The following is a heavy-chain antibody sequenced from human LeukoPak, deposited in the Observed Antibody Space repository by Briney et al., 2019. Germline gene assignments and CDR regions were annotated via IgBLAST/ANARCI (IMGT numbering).Heavy chain of an antibody. D-gene: IGHD4-17*01. CDR3: ARDQWRTTVTTRLNYYYYGMDV. V-gene: IGHV3-7*01. CDR1: GFTFSSYW. J-gene: IGHJ6*02. Sequence: PGGSLRLSCAASGFTFSSYWMSWVRQAPGKGLEWVANIKQDGSEKYYVDSVKGRFTIPRDNAKNSLYLQMNSLRAEDTAVYYCARDQWRTTVTTRLNYYYYGMDVWGQGTTVTVSS. CDR2: IKQDGSEK.